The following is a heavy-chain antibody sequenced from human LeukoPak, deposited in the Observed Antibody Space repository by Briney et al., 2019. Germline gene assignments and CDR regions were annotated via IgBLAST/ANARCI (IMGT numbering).Heavy chain of an antibody. J-gene: IGHJ4*02. CDR2: INTNTGNP. Sequence: GASVKVSCKASGYTFTTYAMNWVRQAPGQGLEWMGWINTNTGNPTYAPGFTGRFVFSLDTSVSTAYLQISSLKAEDTAVYYCARVRDYSDSSGYFGIDYWGQGTLVTVSS. V-gene: IGHV7-4-1*02. CDR3: ARVRDYSDSSGYFGIDY. CDR1: GYTFTTYA. D-gene: IGHD3-22*01.